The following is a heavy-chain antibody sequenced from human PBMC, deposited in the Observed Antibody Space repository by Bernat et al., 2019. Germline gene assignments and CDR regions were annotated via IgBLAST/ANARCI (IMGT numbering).Heavy chain of an antibody. CDR2: IIPIFGTA. D-gene: IGHD1-7*01. Sequence: QVQLVQSGAEVKKPGSSVKVSCKASGGTFSSYAISWVRQAPGQGLEWMGGIIPIFGTANYAQKLQGRVTITADEATSTAYMELRSLRSEDTAVYYCARAGSETTNYYYYYYMDVWGKGTTVTVSS. CDR1: GGTFSSYA. V-gene: IGHV1-69*01. CDR3: ARAGSETTNYYYYYYMDV. J-gene: IGHJ6*03.